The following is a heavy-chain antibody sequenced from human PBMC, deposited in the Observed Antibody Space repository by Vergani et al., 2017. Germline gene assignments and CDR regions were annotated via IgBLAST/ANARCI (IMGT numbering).Heavy chain of an antibody. D-gene: IGHD5-18*01. CDR1: GFTFSSYS. CDR2: ITISSSNI. V-gene: IGHV3-48*01. Sequence: EVQLVESGGGLVQPGGSLRLSCAASGFTFSSYSMNWVRQAPGKGLEWFSYITISSSNIYYADSVKGRFTISRDNAKNTLYLQMHRLRAEDTALYYCARTGSGYNYGYTFDYGSQGTLVTVSS. J-gene: IGHJ4*02. CDR3: ARTGSGYNYGYTFDY.